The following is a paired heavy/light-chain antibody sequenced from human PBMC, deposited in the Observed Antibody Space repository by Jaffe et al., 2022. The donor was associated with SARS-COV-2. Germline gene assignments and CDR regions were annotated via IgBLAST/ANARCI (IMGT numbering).Heavy chain of an antibody. CDR1: GFTFSAHD. CDR2: IASPSDK. Sequence: EVQLVESGGGLVQPGGSLRLSCAASGFTFSAHDMHWVRQAPGKGLEWVSGIASPSDKYYSDSVRGRFTISRENAQNSLYLQLNSLRAGDTAVYYCAREYGVPGFWYFDLWGRGTLVTVSS. V-gene: IGHV3-13*01. CDR3: AREYGVPGFWYFDL. J-gene: IGHJ2*01. D-gene: IGHD4-17*01.
Light chain of an antibody. CDR2: GAS. CDR1: QSLSSSY. Sequence: EIVLTQSPGTLSLSPGERATLSCRASQSLSSSYLAWYQQKPGQAPRLLIYGASSRATGIPDRFSGSGSGTDFTLTISRLDPEDSAVYSCQQYGSSPRTFGQGTKVEVK. J-gene: IGKJ1*01. V-gene: IGKV3-20*01. CDR3: QQYGSSPRT.